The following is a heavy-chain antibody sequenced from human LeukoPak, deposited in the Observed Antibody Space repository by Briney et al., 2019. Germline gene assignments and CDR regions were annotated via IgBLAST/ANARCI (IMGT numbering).Heavy chain of an antibody. V-gene: IGHV5-51*01. CDR3: ARKPPTLISESNWFDP. CDR1: GYSFANYW. Sequence: GESLKISCKGSGYSFANYWIGWVRQMPGKGLEWMGIIYPGDSDTRYSPSFQGQVTISVDKSITTAYLQWNSLKASDTAMYYCARKPPTLISESNWFDPWGQGTLVTVSS. D-gene: IGHD2-15*01. J-gene: IGHJ5*02. CDR2: IYPGDSDT.